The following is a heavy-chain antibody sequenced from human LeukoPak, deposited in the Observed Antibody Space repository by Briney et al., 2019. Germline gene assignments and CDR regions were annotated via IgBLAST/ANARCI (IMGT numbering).Heavy chain of an antibody. V-gene: IGHV1-69*06. Sequence: SVKVSCKASGGAFSSYAISWVRQAPGQGLEWMGGIIPIFGTANYAQKFQGRVTITADKSTSTAYMELSSLRSEDTAVYYCARVGSSIGGYPQFYFDYWGQGTLVTVSS. CDR2: IIPIFGTA. J-gene: IGHJ4*02. CDR3: ARVGSSIGGYPQFYFDY. CDR1: GGAFSSYA. D-gene: IGHD3-10*01.